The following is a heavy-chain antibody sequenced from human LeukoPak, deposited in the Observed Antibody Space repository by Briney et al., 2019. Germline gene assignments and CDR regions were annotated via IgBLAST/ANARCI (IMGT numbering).Heavy chain of an antibody. CDR1: GYTFTGYY. V-gene: IGHV1-2*02. J-gene: IGHJ5*02. CDR2: INCNSGGT. D-gene: IGHD3-22*01. Sequence: ASVKVSCKASGYTFTGYYMHWVRQAPGQGLEWMGWINCNSGGTNYAQKFQGRVTMTRDTSISTAYMELSRPRSDDTAVYYCARDGITMTGSDWFDPWGQGTLVTASS. CDR3: ARDGITMTGSDWFDP.